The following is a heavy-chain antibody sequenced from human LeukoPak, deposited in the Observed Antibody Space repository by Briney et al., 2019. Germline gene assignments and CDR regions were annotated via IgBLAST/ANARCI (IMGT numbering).Heavy chain of an antibody. Sequence: GASVKVSCKTSGYTFTAYYMHWVRQAPGQGLEWMGWINPNSGGTNYAQKFQGRVTMTRDTSISTAYMELSRLRSDDTAVYHCARTAGSYYFDYWGQGTLVTVSS. J-gene: IGHJ4*02. V-gene: IGHV1-2*02. CDR1: GYTFTAYY. CDR3: ARTAGSYYFDY. D-gene: IGHD1-26*01. CDR2: INPNSGGT.